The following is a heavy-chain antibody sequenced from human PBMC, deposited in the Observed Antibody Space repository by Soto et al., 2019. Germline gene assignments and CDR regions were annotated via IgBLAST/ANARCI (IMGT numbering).Heavy chain of an antibody. CDR3: ARHVFMGDRKEWLFTNFDY. V-gene: IGHV4-39*01. D-gene: IGHD3-3*01. Sequence: SETLSLTCTVSGGSISSSSYYWGWIRQPPGKGLEWIGSIYYSGSTYYNPSLKSRVTISVDTSKNQFSLKLSSVTAADTAVYYCARHVFMGDRKEWLFTNFDYWGQGTLVTVSS. CDR2: IYYSGST. J-gene: IGHJ4*02. CDR1: GGSISSSSYY.